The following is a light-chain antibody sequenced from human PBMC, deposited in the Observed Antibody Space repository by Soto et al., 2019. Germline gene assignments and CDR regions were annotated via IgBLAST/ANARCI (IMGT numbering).Light chain of an antibody. V-gene: IGLV7-43*01. CDR1: TGEVTTRHY. J-gene: IGLJ3*02. CDR3: LLYYGGVQGV. CDR2: DTN. Sequence: QAVVTQEPSLTVSPGGTVTLTCASSTGEVTTRHYPNWFQQKPGQSPRALIYDTNMKLSWTPARFSGSLLGGKAALTVSGVRTEGEGNYNCLLYYGGVQGVFGGGTKLTVL.